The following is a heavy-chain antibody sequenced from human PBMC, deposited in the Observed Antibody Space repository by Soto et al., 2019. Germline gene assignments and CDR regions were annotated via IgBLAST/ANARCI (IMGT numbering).Heavy chain of an antibody. CDR3: EKSGLSSWLNMDV. Sequence: EVQMLESGGGLVQPGGSLRLFCAASGFTFRSYCTNWVRKAAGKGLEWVSTISGSADTTYYADSVKGRFTISRDNSKKTLSLQMNSLRADDTAVYSCEKSGLSSWLNMDVWGQRLIVIVSS. CDR2: ISGSADTT. D-gene: IGHD2-2*01. V-gene: IGHV3-23*01. J-gene: IGHJ6*02. CDR1: GFTFRSYC.